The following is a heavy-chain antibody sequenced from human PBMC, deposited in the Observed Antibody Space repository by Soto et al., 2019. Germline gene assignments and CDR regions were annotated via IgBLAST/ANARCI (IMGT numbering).Heavy chain of an antibody. Sequence: EVQLLESGGGLVQSGGSLRLSCAASGFSFSTCAVSWVRQAPGKGLEWVSSISASGDTTHYAESVRGRFTISRDNSRNTLHLQMSSLTAEDTAIYSCAAQATGYFVPFDFWGRGTLVTVSS. J-gene: IGHJ4*02. D-gene: IGHD3-22*01. CDR1: GFSFSTCA. CDR2: ISASGDTT. CDR3: AAQATGYFVPFDF. V-gene: IGHV3-23*01.